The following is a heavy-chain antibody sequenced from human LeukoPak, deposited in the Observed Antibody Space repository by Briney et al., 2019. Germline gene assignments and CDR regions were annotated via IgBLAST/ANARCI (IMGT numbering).Heavy chain of an antibody. Sequence: GGSLRLSCTASGFTVSSNSMSWVRQAPGKGLEWVSFIYSDNTHYSDSVKGRFTISRDNSKNTLYLQMDSLRAEDTAVYYCARRAGAYSHPYDYWGQGTLVTVSS. CDR2: IYSDNT. J-gene: IGHJ4*02. CDR3: ARRAGAYSHPYDY. CDR1: GFTVSSNS. D-gene: IGHD4/OR15-4a*01. V-gene: IGHV3-53*01.